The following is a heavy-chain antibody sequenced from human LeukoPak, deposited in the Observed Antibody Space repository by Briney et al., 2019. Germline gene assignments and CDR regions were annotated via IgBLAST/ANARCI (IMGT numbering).Heavy chain of an antibody. CDR1: GFTFSSYA. V-gene: IGHV3-23*01. J-gene: IGHJ6*03. CDR2: ISASGGRT. CDR3: ARGYYYMDV. Sequence: PGGSLRLSCAASGFTFSSYAMSWVRQAPGKGLEWVSVISASGGRTSYADSVKGRFTVSRDNAKNSLYLQMNSLRAEDTAVYYCARGYYYMDVWGKGTTVTVSS.